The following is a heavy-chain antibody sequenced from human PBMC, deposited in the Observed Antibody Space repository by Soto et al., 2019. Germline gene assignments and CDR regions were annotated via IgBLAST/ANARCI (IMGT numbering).Heavy chain of an antibody. Sequence: PSETLSLTCTVSGGSISSGGYYWSWIRQHPGKGLEWIGYIYYSGSTYYNPSLKSRVTISVDTPKNQFSLKLSSVTAADTAVYYCARRNYSSCWHYYYYGMDVWGQGTTVTVSS. CDR2: IYYSGST. CDR1: GGSISSGGYY. D-gene: IGHD6-13*01. V-gene: IGHV4-31*03. CDR3: ARRNYSSCWHYYYYGMDV. J-gene: IGHJ6*01.